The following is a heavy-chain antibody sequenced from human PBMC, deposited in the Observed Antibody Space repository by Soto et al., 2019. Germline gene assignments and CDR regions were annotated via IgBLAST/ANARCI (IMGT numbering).Heavy chain of an antibody. D-gene: IGHD2-2*01. Sequence: PGGSLRLSCAASGFTFSSNAMSWVRQAPGKGLEWVSTISGGSTYYADSVKGRFTISRDNSKNTLYLQMYSLRAEDTAEYYCAKPPTPPQLPYFFDYWGQGTLFTVSS. J-gene: IGHJ4*02. CDR3: AKPPTPPQLPYFFDY. V-gene: IGHV3-23*01. CDR1: GFTFSSNA. CDR2: ISGGST.